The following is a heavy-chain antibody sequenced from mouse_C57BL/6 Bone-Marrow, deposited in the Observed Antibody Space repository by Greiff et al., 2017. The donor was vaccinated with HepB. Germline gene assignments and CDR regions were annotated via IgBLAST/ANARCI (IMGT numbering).Heavy chain of an antibody. V-gene: IGHV1-78*01. D-gene: IGHD1-1*01. CDR2: IYPRDGST. J-gene: IGHJ2*01. CDR1: GYTFTDHT. Sequence: VQRVESDAELVKPGASVKISCKVSGYTFTDHTIHWMKQRPEQGLEWIGYIYPRDGSTKYNEKFKGKATLTADKSSSTAYMQLNSLTSEDSAVYFCARQSDYYGSSYRYFDYWGQGTTLTVSS. CDR3: ARQSDYYGSSYRYFDY.